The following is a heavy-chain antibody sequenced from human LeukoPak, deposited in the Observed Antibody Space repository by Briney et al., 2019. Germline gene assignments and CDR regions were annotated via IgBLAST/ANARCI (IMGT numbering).Heavy chain of an antibody. CDR2: ISYDGSNK. V-gene: IGHV3-30*18. D-gene: IGHD3-10*01. Sequence: GGSLRLSCAASGFTFSSYGMHWVRQAPGKGLEWVAVISYDGSNKYYADSVKGRFTISRDNSKNTLYLQMNSLRAEDTAMYYCAKDSSHRVFDHWGQGTLVTVSS. CDR1: GFTFSSYG. J-gene: IGHJ4*02. CDR3: AKDSSHRVFDH.